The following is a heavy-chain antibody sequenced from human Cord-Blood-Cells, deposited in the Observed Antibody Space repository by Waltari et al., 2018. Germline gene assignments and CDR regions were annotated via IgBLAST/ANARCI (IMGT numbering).Heavy chain of an antibody. J-gene: IGHJ4*02. CDR3: ARDQYDSSGYYYY. D-gene: IGHD3-22*01. CDR1: GYTFTSYA. V-gene: IGHV1-3*05. CDR2: INAGNGNT. Sequence: QVHHVQSGAEEKNPGASVKVSCKDSGYTFTSYAMHSVRQAPGQRREWMGWINAGNGNTKYSQKFQGRVTITRDTSASTAYMELSSLRSEDTAVYYCARDQYDSSGYYYYWGQGTLVTVSS.